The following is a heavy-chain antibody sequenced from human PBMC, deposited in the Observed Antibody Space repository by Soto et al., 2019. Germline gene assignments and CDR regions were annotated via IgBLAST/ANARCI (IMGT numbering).Heavy chain of an antibody. J-gene: IGHJ4*02. Sequence: ASGTLSLTCPFSGGSISSGGYYWNWIRQYPGKGLEWIAYIYQSGAPYYNPSLKSRATISIDRSKNQFSLMLDSVTAAATAGYYCGRDFRRASWGRETLVTVPS. CDR2: IYQSGAP. CDR3: GRDFRRAS. V-gene: IGHV4-31*03. CDR1: GGSISSGGYY.